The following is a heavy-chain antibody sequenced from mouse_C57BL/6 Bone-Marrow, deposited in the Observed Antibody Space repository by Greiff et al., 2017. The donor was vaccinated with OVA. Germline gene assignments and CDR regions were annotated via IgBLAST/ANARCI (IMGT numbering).Heavy chain of an antibody. D-gene: IGHD2-4*01. Sequence: EVKLVESGGGLVQSGRSLRLSCATSGFTFSDFYMEWVRQAPGKGLEWIAASRNKANDYTTEYSASVKGRFIVSRDTSQSILYLQMNALRAEDTAIYYCARDEGDYDGGYAMDYWGQGTSVTVSS. CDR1: GFTFSDFY. V-gene: IGHV7-1*01. CDR2: SRNKANDYTT. CDR3: ARDEGDYDGGYAMDY. J-gene: IGHJ4*01.